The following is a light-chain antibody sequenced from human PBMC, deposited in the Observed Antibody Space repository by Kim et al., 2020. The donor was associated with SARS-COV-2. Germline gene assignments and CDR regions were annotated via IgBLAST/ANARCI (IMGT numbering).Light chain of an antibody. V-gene: IGLV2-11*03. CDR2: AVT. J-gene: IGLJ2*01. CDR3: CSYAGNYLVV. Sequence: GQSITLSCTGTSSDIGIYNLVSWYQQHPGKAPKLMIYAVTKRPSGVPDRFSGSKSGNTASLTVSGLQAEDEADYYCCSYAGNYLVVFGGGTQLTVL. CDR1: SSDIGIYNL.